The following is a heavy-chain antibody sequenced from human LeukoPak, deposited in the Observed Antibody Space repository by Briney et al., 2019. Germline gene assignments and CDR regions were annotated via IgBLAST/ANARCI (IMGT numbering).Heavy chain of an antibody. CDR1: GFAFSTYD. Sequence: SXAAXGFAFSTYDIHWVRQAPGRGLEWVAFIRYDGSNKYYADSVKGRFTISRDNAKKTLYLEMKNLRSEDRALYYXXKAGDTNYYRYGDYWGQGTLVTVSS. CDR2: IRYDGSNK. D-gene: IGHD5-18*01. CDR3: XKAGDTNYYRYGDY. J-gene: IGHJ4*02. V-gene: IGHV3-30*02.